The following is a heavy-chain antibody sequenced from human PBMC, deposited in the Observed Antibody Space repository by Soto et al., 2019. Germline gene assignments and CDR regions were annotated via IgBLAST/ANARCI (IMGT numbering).Heavy chain of an antibody. CDR1: GGSISTYY. CDR3: ARGFAHDYRNHYYYYYMDV. D-gene: IGHD4-4*01. Sequence: SETLSLTCTVSGGSISTYYWSWIRQPPGKGLEWIGYIYYSGSTNYNPSLKSRVTISVDTSKNQFSLKLSSVTAADTAVYYCARGFAHDYRNHYYYYYMDVWGKGTTVTVSS. J-gene: IGHJ6*03. V-gene: IGHV4-59*01. CDR2: IYYSGST.